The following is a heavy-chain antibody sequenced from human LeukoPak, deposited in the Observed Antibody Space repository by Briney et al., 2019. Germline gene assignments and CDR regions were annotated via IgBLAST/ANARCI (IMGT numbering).Heavy chain of an antibody. J-gene: IGHJ4*02. CDR2: ITSGSNHI. D-gene: IGHD3-16*01. V-gene: IGHV3-21*04. Sequence: GGSLRLSCAASGFTFNTYSMIWVRQAPGKGLEWLSSITSGSNHIYDADSVKGRFTISRDNAKNTLFLLLDSLRAEDTAIYYCARTLWGLTLLSSDYWGQGTLVTVSS. CDR1: GFTFNTYS. CDR3: ARTLWGLTLLSSDY.